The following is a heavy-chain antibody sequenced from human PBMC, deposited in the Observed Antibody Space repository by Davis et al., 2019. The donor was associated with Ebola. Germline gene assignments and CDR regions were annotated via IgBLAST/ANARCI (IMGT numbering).Heavy chain of an antibody. J-gene: IGHJ4*02. CDR2: IKQDGSEK. V-gene: IGHV3-7*01. CDR3: TRGRHSEPTYDDY. Sequence: GESLKISCAASGFTFSSYAMSWVRQAPGKGLEWVANIKQDGSEKYYVDSVEGRFTISRDNAKNSLYLQMNSLRAEDTAVYYCTRGRHSEPTYDDYWGQGTLVTVSS. D-gene: IGHD2/OR15-2a*01. CDR1: GFTFSSYA.